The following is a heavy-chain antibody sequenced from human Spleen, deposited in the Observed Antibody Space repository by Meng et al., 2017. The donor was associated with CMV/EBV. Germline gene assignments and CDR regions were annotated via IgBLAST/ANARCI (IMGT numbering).Heavy chain of an antibody. CDR1: FTFSIYA. CDR2: ISYDGSNK. D-gene: IGHD3-3*01. V-gene: IGHV3-30-3*01. Sequence: FTFSIYAIHWVRQAPGKGLEWVAVISYDGSNKYYADSVKGRFTISRDNSKNTLYLQMNSLRAEDTAVYYCASPHYDFWIDPYYFPSWGQGTLVTVSS. CDR3: ASPHYDFWIDPYYFPS. J-gene: IGHJ4*02.